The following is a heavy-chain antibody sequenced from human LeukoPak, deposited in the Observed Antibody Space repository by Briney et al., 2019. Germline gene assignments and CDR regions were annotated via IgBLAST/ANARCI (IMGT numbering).Heavy chain of an antibody. V-gene: IGHV3-20*04. CDR1: GFTFDDYG. D-gene: IGHD3-9*01. CDR3: ARVGTYYDILAGYYSTYFDY. Sequence: GGSLRLSSAASGFTFDDYGMSWVRQAPGKGLEWVSGINWNGGSTGYADSVKGRFTISRDNAKNSLYLQMNSLRAEDTALYYCARVGTYYDILAGYYSTYFDYWGQGTLVTVSS. CDR2: INWNGGST. J-gene: IGHJ4*02.